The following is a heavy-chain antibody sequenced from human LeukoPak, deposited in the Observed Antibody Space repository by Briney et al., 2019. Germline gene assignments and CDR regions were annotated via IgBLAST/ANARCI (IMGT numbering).Heavy chain of an antibody. CDR1: GGSISSGGYY. CDR3: ARGCSGCTTYYFDY. CDR2: IYYSGST. J-gene: IGHJ4*02. V-gene: IGHV4-31*03. D-gene: IGHD6-25*01. Sequence: PSETLSLTCTVSGGSISSGGYYWSWLRQHPGKGLEWIGYIYYSGSTYYNPSLKSRVTISVDTSKNQFSLKLSSVTAADTAVYYCARGCSGCTTYYFDYWGQGTLVTVSS.